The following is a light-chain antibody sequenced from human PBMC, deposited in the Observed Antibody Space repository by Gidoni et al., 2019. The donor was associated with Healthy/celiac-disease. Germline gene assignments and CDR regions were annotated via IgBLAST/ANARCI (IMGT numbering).Light chain of an antibody. CDR3: QQYGSSPWT. V-gene: IGKV3-20*01. Sequence: ELVFTQSPVTLSLSPGERATLSCRASQSVSSSYLAWYQQKPGQAPRLLIYGASSRATGIPDRFSCSGSGTDFTLTISRLDPEDFAVYYCQQYGSSPWTFXXXTKVEIK. CDR1: QSVSSSY. CDR2: GAS. J-gene: IGKJ1*01.